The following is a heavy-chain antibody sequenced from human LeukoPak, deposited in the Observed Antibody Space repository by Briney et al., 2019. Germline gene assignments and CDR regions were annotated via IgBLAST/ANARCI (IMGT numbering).Heavy chain of an antibody. CDR3: AGVDDCGGDCYSFDY. Sequence: PGGSLRLSCAASGFTFSDYYMSWIRQAPGKGLEWVSYISSSGSTIYYADSVKGRFTISRDNAKNSLYLQMNGLRAEDTAVYYCAGVDDCGGDCYSFDYWGQGTLVTVSS. J-gene: IGHJ4*02. CDR2: ISSSGSTI. CDR1: GFTFSDYY. V-gene: IGHV3-11*01. D-gene: IGHD2-21*02.